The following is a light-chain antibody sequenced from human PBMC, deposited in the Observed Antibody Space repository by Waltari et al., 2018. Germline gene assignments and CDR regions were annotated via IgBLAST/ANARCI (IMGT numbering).Light chain of an antibody. CDR3: QQYCSTRT. J-gene: IGKJ1*01. CDR1: QSVLYSSNNKNY. CDR2: WAS. Sequence: IVMTQSPDSLAVSLGERATINCKSSQSVLYSSNNKNYLAWYQQKPGQPPKLLIYWASTRESGVPDRFSGSGSGTDFTLSISSLQAEDVAVYYCQQYCSTRTFGQGTKVEIK. V-gene: IGKV4-1*01.